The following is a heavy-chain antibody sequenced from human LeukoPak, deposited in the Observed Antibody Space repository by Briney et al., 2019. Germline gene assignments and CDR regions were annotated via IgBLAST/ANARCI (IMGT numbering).Heavy chain of an antibody. CDR3: AGERAGTGTEYYYYYMDV. CDR2: IYCSGST. CDR1: GGSISSGGYY. V-gene: IGHV4-31*03. J-gene: IGHJ6*03. D-gene: IGHD6-19*01. Sequence: SQTLSLTCTVSGGSISSGGYYWSWIRQHPGKGLEWIGYIYCSGSTYYNPSLKSRVTISVDTSKNQFSLKLSSVTAADTAVYYCAGERAGTGTEYYYYYMDVWGKGTTVTVSS.